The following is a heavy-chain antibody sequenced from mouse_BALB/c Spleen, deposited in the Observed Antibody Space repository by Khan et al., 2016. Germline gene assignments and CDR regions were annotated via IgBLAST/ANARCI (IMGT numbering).Heavy chain of an antibody. CDR2: INPDNGGI. D-gene: IGHD2-4*01. Sequence: EVQLKQSRPELVKPGASMKISCKASGYSFTGYTMNWVKQSLGKSLEWIGLINPDNGGISYNQKFKGKATLTVDKSSSTAYMELLSLTSEDSAVYYCASGGIIYFDYDGAMNYWGQGTSVTVSS. CDR1: GYSFTGYT. J-gene: IGHJ4*01. CDR3: ASGGIIYFDYDGAMNY. V-gene: IGHV1-18*01.